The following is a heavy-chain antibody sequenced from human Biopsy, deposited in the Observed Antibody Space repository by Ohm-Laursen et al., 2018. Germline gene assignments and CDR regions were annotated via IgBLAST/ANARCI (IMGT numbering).Heavy chain of an antibody. CDR2: IFYSANT. CDR3: ARLGSGDYFPTFFDF. CDR1: GGSLSSYY. V-gene: IGHV4-31*03. Sequence: SQTLSLTCTVSGGSLSSYYWNWIRHHPGKGLEWIGNIFYSANTYYNPSLKSRVTISVDTSKNQFSLKLSSVTAADTAVYYCARLGSGDYFPTFFDFWGQGALVTVSS. D-gene: IGHD5-12*01. J-gene: IGHJ4*02.